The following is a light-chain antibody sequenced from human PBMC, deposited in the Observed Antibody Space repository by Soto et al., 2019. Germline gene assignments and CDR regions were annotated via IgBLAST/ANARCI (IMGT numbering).Light chain of an antibody. V-gene: IGKV3-20*01. Sequence: IVLTHSAGTLSLSPGERATLSFGASQSVGSSYLAWYQQKRGQAPRLLIHGASNRATGIPDRFSGSGSGTDFTLTITRLEPEDFAVYYCQQYGGSPRTFGQGTKVDIK. J-gene: IGKJ1*01. CDR3: QQYGGSPRT. CDR1: QSVGSSY. CDR2: GAS.